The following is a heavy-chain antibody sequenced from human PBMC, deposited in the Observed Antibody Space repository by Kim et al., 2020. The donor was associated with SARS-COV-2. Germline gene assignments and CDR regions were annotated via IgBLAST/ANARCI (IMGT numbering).Heavy chain of an antibody. CDR3: ARHRLAYYDYVWGSSRWVDY. CDR2: IYYSGST. CDR1: GGSISSSSYY. J-gene: IGHJ4*02. V-gene: IGHV4-39*01. Sequence: SETLSLTCTVSGGSISSSSYYWGWIRQPPGKGLEWIGSIYYSGSTYYNPSLKSRVTISVDTSKNQFSLKLSSVTDADTAVYYCARHRLAYYDYVWGSSRWVDYWGQGTLVTVSS. D-gene: IGHD3-16*02.